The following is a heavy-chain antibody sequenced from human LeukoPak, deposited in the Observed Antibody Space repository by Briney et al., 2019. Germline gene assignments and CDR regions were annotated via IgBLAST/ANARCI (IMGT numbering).Heavy chain of an antibody. CDR3: ARTLMYCSSTSCYWDTAMEYFDY. D-gene: IGHD2-2*01. Sequence: PSETLSLTCAVYGGSFSGYYWSWIRQPPGKGLEWIGEINHSGSTNYNPSLKSRVTISVDTSKNQFSLKLSSVTAADTAVYYCARTLMYCSSTSCYWDTAMEYFDYWGQGTLVTVSS. CDR1: GGSFSGYY. V-gene: IGHV4-34*01. CDR2: INHSGST. J-gene: IGHJ4*02.